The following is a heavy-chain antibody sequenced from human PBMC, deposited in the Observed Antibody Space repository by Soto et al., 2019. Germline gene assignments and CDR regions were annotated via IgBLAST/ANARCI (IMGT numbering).Heavy chain of an antibody. D-gene: IGHD2-2*02. CDR3: AKDWAPIYYFDY. J-gene: IGHJ4*02. CDR1: GFYFSSYG. CDR2: ISYDGSNK. Sequence: PGGSLRLSCVASGFYFSSYGMHWVRQAPGKGLEWVAVISYDGSNKYYADSVKGRFTISRDNSKNTLYLQMNSLRAEDTAVYYCAKDWAPIYYFDYWGQGTLVTVSS. V-gene: IGHV3-30*18.